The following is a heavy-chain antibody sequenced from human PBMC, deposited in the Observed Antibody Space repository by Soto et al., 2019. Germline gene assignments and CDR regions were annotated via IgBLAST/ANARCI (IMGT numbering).Heavy chain of an antibody. D-gene: IGHD2-15*01. V-gene: IGHV4-30-4*01. J-gene: IGHJ5*02. CDR2: IYYSGST. CDR3: ARWRGSYGSGVISYLDP. Sequence: QVQLQESGPGLVKPSQTLSLTCTVSGGSISSGDYYWSWIRQPPGKGLEWIGYIYYSGSTYYNPSLKGRVTSSVDYSKIQFALKVSSVTAADSAVYYCARWRGSYGSGVISYLDPWGQGALVTVSS. CDR1: GGSISSGDYY.